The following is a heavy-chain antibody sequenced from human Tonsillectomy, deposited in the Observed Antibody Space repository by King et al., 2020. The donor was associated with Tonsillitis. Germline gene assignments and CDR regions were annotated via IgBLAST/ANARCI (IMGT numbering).Heavy chain of an antibody. J-gene: IGHJ4*02. D-gene: IGHD3-22*01. Sequence: VQLVQSGAEVKKPGASVKVSCKASGYTFTSYAMHWVRQAPGQRLEWMGWINAGNGNTKYSQKFQGRVTITRDTSASTAYMELSSLRSEDTAVYYCARMDSSGYYCFDYWGQGTLVTVSS. CDR2: INAGNGNT. CDR1: GYTFTSYA. V-gene: IGHV1-3*01. CDR3: ARMDSSGYYCFDY.